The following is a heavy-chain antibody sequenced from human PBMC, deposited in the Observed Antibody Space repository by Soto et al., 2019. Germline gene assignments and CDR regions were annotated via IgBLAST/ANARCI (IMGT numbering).Heavy chain of an antibody. D-gene: IGHD3-22*01. CDR2: ICYSGST. J-gene: IGHJ4*02. Sequence: PSETLSLTCTVSGGSISSYYWSWIRQPPGKGLEWIGYICYSGSTNYNPSLKSRVTISVDTSKNQFSLKLSSVTAADTAVYYCARETRAVYYDRSGYFDYWGQGTLVTVSS. CDR3: ARETRAVYYDRSGYFDY. V-gene: IGHV4-59*01. CDR1: GGSISSYY.